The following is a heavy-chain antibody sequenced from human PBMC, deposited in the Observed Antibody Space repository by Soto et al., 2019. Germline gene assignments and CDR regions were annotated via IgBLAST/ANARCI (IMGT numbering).Heavy chain of an antibody. J-gene: IGHJ4*02. V-gene: IGHV3-21*02. CDR3: AREADFASSGYVLDY. CDR1: GFTFSGFS. Sequence: EVQLVESGGGLVKPGGSLRLSCAASGFTFSGFSMNWVRQAPGKGLEWVSSVTSSPSSMFYADSVKGRFTISGDDAKDSLFLQMNSLRADDTAVYYCAREADFASSGYVLDYWGLGTLVTVSS. CDR2: VTSSPSSM. D-gene: IGHD3-22*01.